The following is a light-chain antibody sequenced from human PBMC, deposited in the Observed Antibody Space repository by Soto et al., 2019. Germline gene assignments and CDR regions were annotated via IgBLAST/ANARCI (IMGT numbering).Light chain of an antibody. CDR1: VXDVGGYDS. CDR2: GVN. J-gene: IGLJ1*01. V-gene: IGLV2-14*03. CDR3: CSYTTSTTYV. Sequence: QSVLTQPASVSGSPGQSITISCTGTVXDVGGYDSVSWYQQHPGRAPKLIIYGVNNRPSGVSNRFSASKSADTASLTISGLQAEDEANYYCCSYTTSTTYVFGTGTKVNLL.